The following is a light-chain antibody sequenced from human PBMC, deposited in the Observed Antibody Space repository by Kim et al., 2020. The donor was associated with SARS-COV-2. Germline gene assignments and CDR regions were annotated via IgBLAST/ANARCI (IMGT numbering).Light chain of an antibody. J-gene: IGKJ2*01. CDR3: QQYNIYPYT. V-gene: IGKV1-5*03. CDR1: QSIINW. CDR2: KAS. Sequence: SASVGDSVTHPCRASQSIINWLAQYQQKPGKAPKLLIYKASNLETAGPSRFSGSGSGTEFTLTIISLQPDDFATYYCQQYNIYPYTFGQGTKLEI.